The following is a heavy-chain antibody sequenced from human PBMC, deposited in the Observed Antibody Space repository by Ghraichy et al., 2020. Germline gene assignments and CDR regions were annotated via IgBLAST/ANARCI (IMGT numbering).Heavy chain of an antibody. CDR1: GYSFTSYW. J-gene: IGHJ3*02. V-gene: IGHV5-51*01. CDR3: ARRGGGSSWYSGNAFDI. D-gene: IGHD6-13*01. CDR2: IYPGDSDT. Sequence: GESLNISCKGSGYSFTSYWIGWVRQMPGKGLEWMGIIYPGDSDTRYSPSFQGQVTISADKSISTAYLQWSSLKASDTAMYYCARRGGGSSWYSGNAFDIWGQGTMVTVSS.